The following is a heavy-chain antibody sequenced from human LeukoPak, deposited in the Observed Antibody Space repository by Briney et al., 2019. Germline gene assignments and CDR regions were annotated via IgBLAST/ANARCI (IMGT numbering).Heavy chain of an antibody. D-gene: IGHD6-6*01. CDR2: IYYSGST. V-gene: IGHV4-39*01. CDR1: GGSVSSSSYY. CDR3: ATVPFPYSSSPLGP. J-gene: IGHJ5*02. Sequence: PSETLSLTCTVSGGSVSSSSYYWGWIRQPPGKGLEWIGSIYYSGSTYYNPSLKSRVTISVDTSKNQFSLKLSSVTAADTAVYYCATVPFPYSSSPLGPWGQGTLVTVSS.